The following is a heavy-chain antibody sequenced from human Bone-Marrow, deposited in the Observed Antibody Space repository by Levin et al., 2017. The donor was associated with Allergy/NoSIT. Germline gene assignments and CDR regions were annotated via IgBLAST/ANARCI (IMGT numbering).Heavy chain of an antibody. CDR1: GGSFSGYY. CDR3: ASFLGGCSSTSCQYYYDYYMDV. Sequence: SQTLSLTCAVYGGSFSGYYWSWIRQPPGKGLEWIGEINHSGSTNYNPSLKSRVTISVDTSKNQFSLKLSSVTAADTAVYYCASFLGGCSSTSCQYYYDYYMDVWGKGTTVTVSS. J-gene: IGHJ6*03. CDR2: INHSGST. D-gene: IGHD2-2*01. V-gene: IGHV4-34*01.